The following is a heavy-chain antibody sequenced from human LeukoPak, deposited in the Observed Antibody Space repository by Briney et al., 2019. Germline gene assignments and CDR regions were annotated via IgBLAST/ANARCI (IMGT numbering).Heavy chain of an antibody. Sequence: HPGGSLRLSCAASGFTFSSYAMSWVRQAPGKGLEWVANIKQDGSEKYYVDSVKGRFTISRDNTKNSLYLQMNSLKAEDTAVYYCARGAWTTADIVLGSWGQGTLVTVSS. CDR3: ARGAWTTADIVLGS. CDR2: IKQDGSEK. J-gene: IGHJ5*02. CDR1: GFTFSSYA. D-gene: IGHD2-2*02. V-gene: IGHV3-7*01.